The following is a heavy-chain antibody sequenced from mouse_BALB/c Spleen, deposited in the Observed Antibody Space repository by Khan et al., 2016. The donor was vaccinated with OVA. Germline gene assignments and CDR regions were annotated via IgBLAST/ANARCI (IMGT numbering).Heavy chain of an antibody. CDR3: ARGYFGNYEFAY. CDR2: IFPGTGTT. J-gene: IGHJ3*01. V-gene: IGHV1S132*01. Sequence: QVQLQQSEAELVKPGASVKLSCKTSGYTFTNYWIQWIKQRPGQGLEWIGEIFPGTGTTYYNENFKGKATLPIDTSSTTAYMQLSSLTSEDSAVYFCARGYFGNYEFAYWGQGTLVTVSA. CDR1: GYTFTNYW. D-gene: IGHD2-1*01.